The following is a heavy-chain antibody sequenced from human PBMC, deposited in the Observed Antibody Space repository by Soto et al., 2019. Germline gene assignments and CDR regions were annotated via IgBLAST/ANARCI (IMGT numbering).Heavy chain of an antibody. J-gene: IGHJ4*02. CDR2: ISSSGSTI. CDR3: ARDLSGYDFWSGYYD. CDR1: GFTFIDYY. V-gene: IGHV3-11*01. Sequence: WGSLRLSCAASGFTFIDYYIIFIRQSPWKGLEWVSYISSSGSTIYYADSVKGRFTISRDNAKNSLYLQMNSLRAEDTAVYYCARDLSGYDFWSGYYDWGQGTLVTVSS. D-gene: IGHD3-3*01.